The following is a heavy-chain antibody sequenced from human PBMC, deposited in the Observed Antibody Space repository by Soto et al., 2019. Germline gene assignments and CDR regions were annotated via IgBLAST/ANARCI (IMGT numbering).Heavy chain of an antibody. J-gene: IGHJ4*01. V-gene: IGHV5-51*01. CDR3: VRQPPGLSFYSSSGHSGTHFD. CDR2: IYLGDSDT. CDR1: TDTLTSDG. D-gene: IGHD6-19*01. Sequence: REARKIWCRGPTDTLTSDGIGGGRQMPGKGLEWMGIIYLGDSDTSYIPSFQGQVTISADKSITTAYLQWSSLRASDTAMYYCVRQPPGLSFYSSSGHSGTHFD.